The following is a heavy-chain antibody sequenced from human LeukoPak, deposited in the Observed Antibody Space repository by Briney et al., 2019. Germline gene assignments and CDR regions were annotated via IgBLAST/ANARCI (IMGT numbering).Heavy chain of an antibody. CDR2: INSDGSST. Sequence: GSLRLSCAASGSTFSSYWMHWVRQAPGKGLVWVSRINSDGSSTSYADSVKGRFTISRDNAKNTLYLQMNSLRAEDTAVYYCASIAVAGTDYYYYGMDVWGQGTTVTVSS. CDR3: ASIAVAGTDYYYYGMDV. D-gene: IGHD6-19*01. J-gene: IGHJ6*02. V-gene: IGHV3-74*01. CDR1: GSTFSSYW.